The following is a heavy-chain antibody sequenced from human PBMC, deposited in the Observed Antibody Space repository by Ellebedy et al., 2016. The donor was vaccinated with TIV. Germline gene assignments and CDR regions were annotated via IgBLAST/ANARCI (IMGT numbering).Heavy chain of an antibody. Sequence: MPSETLSLTCAVYGGSFSGYYWSWIRQPPGKGLEWIGEINHSGSTNYNPSLKSRVTISVDTSKNQFSLKLRSVTAAATAVYYCARGRDFWSGYYLGYFDYWGQGTLVTVSS. D-gene: IGHD3-3*01. CDR1: GGSFSGYY. CDR3: ARGRDFWSGYYLGYFDY. CDR2: INHSGST. J-gene: IGHJ4*02. V-gene: IGHV4-34*01.